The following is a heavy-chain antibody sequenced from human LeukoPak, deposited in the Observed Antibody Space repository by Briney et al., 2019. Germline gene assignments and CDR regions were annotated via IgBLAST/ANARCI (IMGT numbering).Heavy chain of an antibody. CDR1: GGTFSSYA. CDR3: ATLRDFWSGPDAFDI. D-gene: IGHD3-3*01. Sequence: SVKVSCKASGGTFSSYAISWVRQAPGQGLEWMGGIIPIFGTANYAQKFQGRVTITRNTSISTAYMELSSLRSEDTAVYYCATLRDFWSGPDAFDIWGQGTMVTVSS. J-gene: IGHJ3*02. V-gene: IGHV1-69*05. CDR2: IIPIFGTA.